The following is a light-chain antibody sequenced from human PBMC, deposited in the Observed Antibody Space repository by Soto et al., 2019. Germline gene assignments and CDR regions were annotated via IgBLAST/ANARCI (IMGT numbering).Light chain of an antibody. CDR2: KAS. J-gene: IGKJ4*01. Sequence: DIQMTQSPSTLSASVGERVTITCRASQSITTWLAWYQQKPGKAPKLLIYKASSLEGGVPSRFSGSGSETEFNITISSLQPDDFATYYCQLYNTYPLTFGGGTTVEIK. CDR1: QSITTW. CDR3: QLYNTYPLT. V-gene: IGKV1-5*03.